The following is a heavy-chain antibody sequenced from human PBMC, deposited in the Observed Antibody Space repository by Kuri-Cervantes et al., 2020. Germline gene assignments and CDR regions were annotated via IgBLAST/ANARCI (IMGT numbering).Heavy chain of an antibody. D-gene: IGHD3-10*01. Sequence: LSLTCAASGFTVSSNYMSWVRQAPGEELEWVSVIYSGGSTYYADSVKGRFTISRDNSKNTLYLQMNSLRAEDTAVYYCARDKGFGELSQYGMDVWGQGTTVTVSS. J-gene: IGHJ6*02. V-gene: IGHV3-53*05. CDR2: IYSGGST. CDR1: GFTVSSNY. CDR3: ARDKGFGELSQYGMDV.